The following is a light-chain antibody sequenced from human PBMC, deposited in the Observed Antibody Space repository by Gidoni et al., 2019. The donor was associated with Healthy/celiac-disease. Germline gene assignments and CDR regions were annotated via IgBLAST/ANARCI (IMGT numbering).Light chain of an antibody. Sequence: VMNQAPDSLAGSLGEGATIHCKSSQSVLYSSNNKNYLAWYQQKPGQPPMLLIDWASTRESGLPDRFSGSGSRTYFTLTISSLQAEDVAFYYCQRYYSTPQAFGQGTKVEIK. CDR2: WAS. CDR1: QSVLYSSNNKNY. V-gene: IGKV4-1*01. CDR3: QRYYSTPQA. J-gene: IGKJ1*01.